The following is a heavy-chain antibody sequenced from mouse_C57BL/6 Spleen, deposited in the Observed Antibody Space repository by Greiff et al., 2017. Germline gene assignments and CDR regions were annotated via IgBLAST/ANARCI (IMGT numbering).Heavy chain of an antibody. CDR2: ISSGSSTI. CDR3: AAYDYFDY. D-gene: IGHD2-3*01. CDR1: GFTFSDYG. J-gene: IGHJ2*01. Sequence: EVMLVESGGGLVKPGGSLTLSCAASGFTFSDYGMHWVRQAPEKGLEWVAYISSGSSTIYYADTVKGRFTISRDNAKNTLFLQMTSLRSEDTAMYYCAAYDYFDYWGQGTTLTVSS. V-gene: IGHV5-17*01.